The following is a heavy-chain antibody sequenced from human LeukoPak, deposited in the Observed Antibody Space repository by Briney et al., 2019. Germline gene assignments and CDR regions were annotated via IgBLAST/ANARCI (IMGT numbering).Heavy chain of an antibody. D-gene: IGHD6-19*01. CDR2: ISSTTTTI. V-gene: IGHV3-48*03. Sequence: PGGSLRLSCAASGFTFSSYEMNWVRQAPGKGLEWVSYISSTTTTIYYSDSVKGRFTTSRDNAKNSLYLQMNSLRAEDTAVYYCARSTFIVAGMFDYWGQGTLVTVSS. J-gene: IGHJ4*02. CDR1: GFTFSSYE. CDR3: ARSTFIVAGMFDY.